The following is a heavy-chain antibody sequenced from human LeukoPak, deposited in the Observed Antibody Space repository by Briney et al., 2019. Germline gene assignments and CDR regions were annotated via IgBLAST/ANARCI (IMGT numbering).Heavy chain of an antibody. CDR3: ARWRGAGGGYYYGMDV. J-gene: IGHJ6*02. Sequence: GASVKVSCKASGYTFTSYXXXXXXQXPXXXXXXXXXXXPSGGXXXYXXKFXXXXXXTXDTSTSTVYMELSSLRSEDTAVYYCARWRGAGGGYYYGMDVWGQGTTVTVSS. CDR2: XXPSGGXX. V-gene: IGHV1-46*01. CDR1: GYTFTSYX. D-gene: IGHD3-3*01.